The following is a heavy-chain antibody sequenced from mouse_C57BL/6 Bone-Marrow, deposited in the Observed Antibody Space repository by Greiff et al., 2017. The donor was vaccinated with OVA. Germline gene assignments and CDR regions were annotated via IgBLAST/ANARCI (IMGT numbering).Heavy chain of an antibody. CDR1: EYEFTSHD. Sequence: EVKVVESGGGLVQPGESLKLSCESTEYEFTSHDMSWVRKTPEQRLALVAAINSDGGSTYYPDTITRRFIISRDNTKKTLYLQMSSLRSEDTALYYCARLIYYDYDWFAYWGQGTLVTVSA. CDR3: ARLIYYDYDWFAY. CDR2: INSDGGST. D-gene: IGHD2-4*01. J-gene: IGHJ3*01. V-gene: IGHV5-2*01.